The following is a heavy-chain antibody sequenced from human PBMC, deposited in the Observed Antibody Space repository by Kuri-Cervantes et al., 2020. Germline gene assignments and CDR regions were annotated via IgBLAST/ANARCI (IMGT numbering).Heavy chain of an antibody. CDR1: GYTLTELY. Sequence: ASVKVSCKVSGYTLTELYMHWVRQATGKGLEWMGGFDPEDGEAIYAQKFQGRVTMTEDTSTDTAYMELSSLRSEDTAVYYCAKRGEIQNLWFRELLLAFDIWGQGTMVTVSS. CDR2: FDPEDGEA. D-gene: IGHD3-10*01. CDR3: AKRGEIQNLWFRELLLAFDI. J-gene: IGHJ3*02. V-gene: IGHV1-24*01.